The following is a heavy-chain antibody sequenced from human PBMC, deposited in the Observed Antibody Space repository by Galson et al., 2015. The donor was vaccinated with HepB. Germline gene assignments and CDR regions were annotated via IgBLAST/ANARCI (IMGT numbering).Heavy chain of an antibody. CDR3: ARMVNVDGNPSKGPLDY. CDR2: IWSDGSNT. Sequence: SLRLSCAASGFTFSSYAMHWVRQAPGKGLEWVAVIWSDGSNTYYADSVKGRFTISRDNSKNTSYLQMNTLRGEDTAVYHCARMVNVDGNPSKGPLDYWGQGTLVTVSS. CDR1: GFTFSSYA. V-gene: IGHV3-33*08. D-gene: IGHD2-21*01. J-gene: IGHJ4*02.